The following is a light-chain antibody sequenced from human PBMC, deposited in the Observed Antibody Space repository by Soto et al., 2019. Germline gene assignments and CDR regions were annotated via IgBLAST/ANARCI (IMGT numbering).Light chain of an antibody. J-gene: IGLJ1*01. CDR3: CSFTSITTYV. Sequence: QSALTQPACVSGSLGQSITISCTGTSSDVGAYNYVSWYQQQPGKAPKLMISEVSNRPSGVSNRFSGSKSGNTASLIISGLQAEDEADYYCCSFTSITTYVFGTGTKVTVL. V-gene: IGLV2-14*01. CDR2: EVS. CDR1: SSDVGAYNY.